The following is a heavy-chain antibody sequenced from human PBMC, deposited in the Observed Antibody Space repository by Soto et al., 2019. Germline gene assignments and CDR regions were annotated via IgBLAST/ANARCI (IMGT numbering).Heavy chain of an antibody. CDR2: ISPNNGKT. CDR3: ASEANGVGDH. J-gene: IGHJ4*02. Sequence: QLQLVQSGGEVKKPGASVKVSCKSSGYSLGSYGISWVRQAPRQGLEWMGWISPNNGKTNYAQKFEDRVTMTTDTSTTITYMELKSLRSDDTAVYYCASEANGVGDHWGQGTLVTVSS. D-gene: IGHD3-3*01. V-gene: IGHV1-18*01. CDR1: GYSLGSYG.